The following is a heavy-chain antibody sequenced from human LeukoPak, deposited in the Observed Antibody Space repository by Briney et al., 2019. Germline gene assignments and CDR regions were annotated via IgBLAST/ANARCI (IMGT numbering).Heavy chain of an antibody. Sequence: ASVKVSCKASGYTFTGYYMHWVRQAPGQGLEWVGWINPNSGGTNYAQKFRGRVTMTGDTSISTAYMELSRLRSDDTAVYYCAREEGITIFGVVSTRDKNWFDPWGQGTLVTVSS. D-gene: IGHD3-3*01. CDR2: INPNSGGT. CDR1: GYTFTGYY. CDR3: AREEGITIFGVVSTRDKNWFDP. J-gene: IGHJ5*02. V-gene: IGHV1-2*02.